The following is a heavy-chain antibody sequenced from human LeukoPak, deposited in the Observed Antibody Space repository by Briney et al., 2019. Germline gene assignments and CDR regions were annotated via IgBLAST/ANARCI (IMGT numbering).Heavy chain of an antibody. J-gene: IGHJ4*02. CDR1: GFTFSSNA. D-gene: IGHD2-15*01. CDR3: ARAGYCSGGSCYGSDY. CDR2: ISGSGGST. V-gene: IGHV3-23*01. Sequence: PGGSLRLSCAASGFTFSSNAMSWVRQSPGKGMEWVSAISGSGGSTYYADSVKGRFTTSRDNSKNTLYLQMDSLRAEDTAVYYCARAGYCSGGSCYGSDYWGQGTPVSVSS.